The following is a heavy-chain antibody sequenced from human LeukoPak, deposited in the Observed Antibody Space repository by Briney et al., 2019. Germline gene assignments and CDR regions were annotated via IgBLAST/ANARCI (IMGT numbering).Heavy chain of an antibody. J-gene: IGHJ4*02. V-gene: IGHV4-39*07. Sequence: ASETLSLTCTVSGDSITRISYSWGWIRQPPGKGREWIGSIFYSGSTFYKPSLKGRVTISVGTSKNQFSLKLSSVTAADTAVYYCARGPTLACSGGSCYGADFDYWGQGTLVTVSS. D-gene: IGHD2-15*01. CDR3: ARGPTLACSGGSCYGADFDY. CDR2: IFYSGST. CDR1: GDSITRISYS.